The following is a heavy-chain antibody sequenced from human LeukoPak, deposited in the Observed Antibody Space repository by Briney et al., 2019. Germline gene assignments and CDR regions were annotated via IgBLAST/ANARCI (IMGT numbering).Heavy chain of an antibody. CDR2: INVYNGNT. CDR1: GYTFTTFG. V-gene: IGHV1-18*04. J-gene: IGHJ4*02. D-gene: IGHD6-13*01. Sequence: ASVKVSCKASGYTFTTFGITWVRQAPGQGLEWMGWINVYNGNTHYAQNLQGRVTMTTDTSTSTAYMELRSLRSDDTAVYYCARPRSSSWGIDYWGQGTLVTVSS. CDR3: ARPRSSSWGIDY.